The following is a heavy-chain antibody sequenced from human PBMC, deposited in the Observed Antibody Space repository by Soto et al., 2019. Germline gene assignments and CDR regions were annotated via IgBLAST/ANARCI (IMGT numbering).Heavy chain of an antibody. CDR2: IIPILGIA. CDR1: GGTFSSYT. D-gene: IGHD7-27*01. V-gene: IGHV1-69*02. Sequence: QVQLVQSGADVKKPGSSVKVSCKASGGTFSSYTISWVRQAPGQGLEWMGRIIPILGIANYAQKFQGRVTITADKSTSTAYMELSSLRSEDTAEYYCARGEGRNWGANDYWGQGTLVTVSS. CDR3: ARGEGRNWGANDY. J-gene: IGHJ4*02.